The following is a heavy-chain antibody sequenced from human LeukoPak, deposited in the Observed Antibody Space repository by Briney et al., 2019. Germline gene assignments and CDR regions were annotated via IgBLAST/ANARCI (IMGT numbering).Heavy chain of an antibody. CDR2: IYYSGST. CDR1: GGSISSGGYY. CDR3: ARTFHSYGLYYFDY. J-gene: IGHJ4*02. Sequence: SQTLSLTCTVSGGSISSGGYYWSWIRQPPGKGLEWIGYIYYSGSTNYNPSLKSRVTISVDTSKNQFSLKLSSVTAADTAVYYCARTFHSYGLYYFDYWGQGTLVTVSS. V-gene: IGHV4-61*08. D-gene: IGHD5-18*01.